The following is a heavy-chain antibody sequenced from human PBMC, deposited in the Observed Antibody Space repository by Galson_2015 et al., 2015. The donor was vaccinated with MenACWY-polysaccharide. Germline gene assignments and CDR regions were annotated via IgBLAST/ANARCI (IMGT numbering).Heavy chain of an antibody. Sequence: SLRLSCAASGFTFSSYTMSWVRQAPGKGPEWVSGVSASGAVTYYADSVKGRFTISRDNSKNTLYLQMNSLRAADTAVYYCANPGLSTRLTNDVDDWGQGTLVIVSS. V-gene: IGHV3-23*01. D-gene: IGHD5/OR15-5a*01. CDR3: ANPGLSTRLTNDVDD. J-gene: IGHJ4*02. CDR2: VSASGAVT. CDR1: GFTFSSYT.